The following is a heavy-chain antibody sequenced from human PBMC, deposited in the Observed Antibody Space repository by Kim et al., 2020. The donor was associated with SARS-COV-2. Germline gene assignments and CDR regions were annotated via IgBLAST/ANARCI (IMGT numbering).Heavy chain of an antibody. V-gene: IGHV4-34*01. Sequence: SETLSLTCAVYGRSFSGYYWSWIRQPPGKGLEWIGEINHSGSTNYNPSLKSRVTISVDTSKNQFSLKLSSVTAADTAVYYCARGRWIAVAHPPSAEYFQHWGQGTLVTVSS. CDR1: GRSFSGYY. CDR3: ARGRWIAVAHPPSAEYFQH. J-gene: IGHJ1*01. CDR2: INHSGST. D-gene: IGHD6-19*01.